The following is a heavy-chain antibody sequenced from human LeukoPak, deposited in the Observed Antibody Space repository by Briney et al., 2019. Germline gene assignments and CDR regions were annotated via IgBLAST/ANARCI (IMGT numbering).Heavy chain of an antibody. CDR3: SKSLIVVVIIPDAFDI. J-gene: IGHJ3*02. Sequence: GGSLRLSCAASGFTFSSYAMSWVRQAPGKGLEWVSAINGSGGSTYYADSVKGRFTISRDNSKNTLYLQMNILRAEATAVYYCSKSLIVVVIIPDAFDIWGEGTMVTVSS. D-gene: IGHD3-22*01. CDR2: INGSGGST. CDR1: GFTFSSYA. V-gene: IGHV3-23*01.